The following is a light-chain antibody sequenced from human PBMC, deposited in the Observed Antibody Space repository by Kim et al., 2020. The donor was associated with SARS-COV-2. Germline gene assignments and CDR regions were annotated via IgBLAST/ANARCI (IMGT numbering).Light chain of an antibody. CDR3: GTWDSSLSAEV. CDR1: SSNIGNNY. Sequence: GPKDTISCSGSSSNIGNNYVSWYQQLPGTAPKLLIYDNNKRPSGIPDRFSGSKSGTSATLGITGLQTGDEADYYCGTWDSSLSAEVFGGGTQLTVL. CDR2: DNN. V-gene: IGLV1-51*01. J-gene: IGLJ2*01.